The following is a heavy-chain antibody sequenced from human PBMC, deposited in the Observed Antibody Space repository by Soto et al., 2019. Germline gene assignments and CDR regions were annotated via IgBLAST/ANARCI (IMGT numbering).Heavy chain of an antibody. J-gene: IGHJ3*02. Sequence: SETLSLTCTVSGGSISSYYWSWIRQPPGKGLEWIGYIYYSGSTNYNPSLKSRVTISVDTSKNQFSLKLSSVTAADTAVYYCARDRTTVTTGDAFDIWGHGTMVTVSS. CDR2: IYYSGST. CDR3: ARDRTTVTTGDAFDI. V-gene: IGHV4-59*01. CDR1: GGSISSYY. D-gene: IGHD4-17*01.